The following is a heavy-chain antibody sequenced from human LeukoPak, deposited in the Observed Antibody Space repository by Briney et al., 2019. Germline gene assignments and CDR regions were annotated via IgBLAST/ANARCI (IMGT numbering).Heavy chain of an antibody. CDR1: GGSISSYY. J-gene: IGHJ4*02. Sequence: PSETLSLTCTVSGGSISSYYWSWIRQPPGKGLEWIGYIYYSGSTNYNPSLKSRVTTSVDTSTNQFSLKLSSVTGADTAVYYCARGTYSSGRIPFDYWGQGTLVTVAS. D-gene: IGHD6-19*01. CDR3: ARGTYSSGRIPFDY. CDR2: IYYSGST. V-gene: IGHV4-59*01.